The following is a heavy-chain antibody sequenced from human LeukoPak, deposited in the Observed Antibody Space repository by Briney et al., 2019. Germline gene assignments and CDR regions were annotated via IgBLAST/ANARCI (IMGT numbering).Heavy chain of an antibody. CDR1: GYIFTDHY. V-gene: IGHV1-69-2*01. CDR3: ARVDGDTPHVRPFDP. J-gene: IGHJ5*02. Sequence: ATVKISCKASGYIFTDHYIQWVQQAPGKGLEWMGRVDPDDGRTIYAERFQGRLTITADTSTDTVYMELTSLKSADTAVYYCARVDGDTPHVRPFDPWGQGTLVTFSS. CDR2: VDPDDGRT. D-gene: IGHD5-18*01.